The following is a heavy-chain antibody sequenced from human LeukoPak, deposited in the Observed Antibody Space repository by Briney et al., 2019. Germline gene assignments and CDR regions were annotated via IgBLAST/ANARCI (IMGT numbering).Heavy chain of an antibody. J-gene: IGHJ3*02. Sequence: SETLSLTCTVSGGSISSYYWSWIRQPPGKGLEWIGEINHSGGTNYNPSLKSRVTISVDTSKNQFSLKLSSVTAADTAVYYCARTRLLLMVYAEGAFDIWGQGTMVTVSS. CDR2: INHSGGT. CDR3: ARTRLLLMVYAEGAFDI. CDR1: GGSISSYY. V-gene: IGHV4-34*01. D-gene: IGHD2-8*01.